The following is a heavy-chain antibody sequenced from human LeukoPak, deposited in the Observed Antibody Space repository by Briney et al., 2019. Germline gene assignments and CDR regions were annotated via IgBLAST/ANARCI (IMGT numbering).Heavy chain of an antibody. CDR2: IIPIFGIA. CDR1: GGTFSSYA. J-gene: IGHJ1*01. V-gene: IGHV1-69*10. Sequence: GASVKVSCKASGGTFSSYAISWVRQAPGQGLEWMGGIIPIFGIANYAQKFQGRVTITADKSTSTAYMELSSLRSEDTAVYYCASYGCSGGSCYSLGYFQHWGQGTLVTVSS. D-gene: IGHD2-15*01. CDR3: ASYGCSGGSCYSLGYFQH.